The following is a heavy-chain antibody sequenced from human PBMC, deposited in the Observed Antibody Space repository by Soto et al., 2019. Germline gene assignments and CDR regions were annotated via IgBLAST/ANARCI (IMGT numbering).Heavy chain of an antibody. Sequence: EVQLVESGGGLVKPGGSLRLSCAASGFTFSSYSMNWVRQAPGKGLEWVSSISSSSSYIYYADSVKGRFTISRDNAKNSLYLQMNSLRAEDTAVYYCARSLTYGDYVHRDGYYYGMDVWGQGTTVTVSS. CDR2: ISSSSSYI. D-gene: IGHD4-17*01. CDR1: GFTFSSYS. J-gene: IGHJ6*02. V-gene: IGHV3-21*01. CDR3: ARSLTYGDYVHRDGYYYGMDV.